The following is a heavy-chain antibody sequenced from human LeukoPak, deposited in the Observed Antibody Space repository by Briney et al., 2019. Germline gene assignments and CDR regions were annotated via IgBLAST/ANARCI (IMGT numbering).Heavy chain of an antibody. Sequence: PGGSLRLSCAASGFTFSSYAMSWVRQAPGKGLEWFSAISGSGGSTYYADSVKGRFTISRDNAKTSLYLQMNSLRAEDTAVYYCAPLGVLISGYRAFDIWGQGTMVAVSS. CDR1: GFTFSSYA. CDR3: APLGVLISGYRAFDI. J-gene: IGHJ3*02. V-gene: IGHV3-23*01. CDR2: ISGSGGST. D-gene: IGHD3-3*01.